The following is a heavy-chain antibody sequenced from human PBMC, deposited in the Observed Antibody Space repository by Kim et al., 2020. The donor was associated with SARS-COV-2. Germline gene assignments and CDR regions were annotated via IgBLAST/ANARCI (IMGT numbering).Heavy chain of an antibody. J-gene: IGHJ3*02. Sequence: YAPRLQGQVNMTTDPATSTAYMQLRSLTSDDTAVYYCARDSLWSADSFDIWGQGTMVTVSS. V-gene: IGHV1-18*01. D-gene: IGHD2-21*01. CDR3: ARDSLWSADSFDI.